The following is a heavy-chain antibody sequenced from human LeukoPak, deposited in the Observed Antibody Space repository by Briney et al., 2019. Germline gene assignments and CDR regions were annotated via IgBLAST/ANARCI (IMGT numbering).Heavy chain of an antibody. J-gene: IGHJ3*02. Sequence: GGSLRLSCAASGFTFSDYYMSWIRQAPGKGLEWVSYISSSSSYTNYADSVKGRFTISRDNAKNSLYLQTNSLRAEDTAVYYCARGDLNDYGDPRAAFDIWGQGTMVTVSS. CDR3: ARGDLNDYGDPRAAFDI. D-gene: IGHD4-17*01. V-gene: IGHV3-11*05. CDR2: ISSSSSYT. CDR1: GFTFSDYY.